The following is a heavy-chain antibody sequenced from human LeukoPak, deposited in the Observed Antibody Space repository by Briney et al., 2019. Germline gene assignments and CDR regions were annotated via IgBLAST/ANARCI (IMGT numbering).Heavy chain of an antibody. CDR1: GFTFSSYA. J-gene: IGHJ4*02. CDR2: ISGSGGST. V-gene: IGHV3-23*01. CDR3: AKPKTYYYGSGTDY. Sequence: GGSLRLSCAASGFTFSSYAMSWVRQAPGKGLEWVSAISGSGGSTYYADSVKGRFTISRDNSKNTLYLQMNSLRAEDTAVYYCAKPKTYYYGSGTDYWGQGTLVTVSS. D-gene: IGHD3-10*01.